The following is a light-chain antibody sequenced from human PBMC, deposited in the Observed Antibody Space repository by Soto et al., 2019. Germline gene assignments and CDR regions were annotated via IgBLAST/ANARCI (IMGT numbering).Light chain of an antibody. V-gene: IGKV3-15*01. CDR3: QQANSFPLT. J-gene: IGKJ4*01. CDR2: GAS. CDR1: QNVYTN. Sequence: IVMTQSPATLSVSPGERVTFSCRASQNVYTNLAWYQHKPGQAPRLLISGASTGATGIPARFSGSGSGTEFTLTINSLQSEDFATYYCQQANSFPLTFGGGTKVEIK.